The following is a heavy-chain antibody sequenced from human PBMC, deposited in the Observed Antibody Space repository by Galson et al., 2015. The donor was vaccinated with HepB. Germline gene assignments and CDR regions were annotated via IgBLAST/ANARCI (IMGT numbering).Heavy chain of an antibody. J-gene: IGHJ3*02. Sequence: SLRLSCAASGFTVSSNYMSWVRQAPGKGLEWVSVIYSGGSTYYADSVKGRFTISRDNSKNTLYLQMNSLRAEDTAVYYCARGPGREQQLSKKGAFDIWGQGTMVTVSS. D-gene: IGHD6-13*01. V-gene: IGHV3-53*01. CDR1: GFTVSSNY. CDR3: ARGPGREQQLSKKGAFDI. CDR2: IYSGGST.